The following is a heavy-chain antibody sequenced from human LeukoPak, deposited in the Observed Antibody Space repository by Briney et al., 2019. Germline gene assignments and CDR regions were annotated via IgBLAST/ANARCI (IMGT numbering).Heavy chain of an antibody. CDR3: VRGYSYGFVFDY. CDR2: IKQDGSEK. CDR1: GFTFTSYW. Sequence: PSGGSLRLSCAASGFTFTSYWMSWVRQVPGKGLEWVANIKQDGSEKYYVDSVKGRFTISRDNAKNSLDLQMNSLRGEDTAVYFCVRGYSYGFVFDYWGQGTLVAVSS. D-gene: IGHD5-18*01. V-gene: IGHV3-7*01. J-gene: IGHJ4*02.